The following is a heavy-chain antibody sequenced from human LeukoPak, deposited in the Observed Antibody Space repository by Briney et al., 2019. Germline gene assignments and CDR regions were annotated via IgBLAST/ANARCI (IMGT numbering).Heavy chain of an antibody. CDR1: GFTFDDYA. V-gene: IGHV3-9*01. CDR2: ISWNSGSI. J-gene: IGHJ5*02. D-gene: IGHD6-13*01. Sequence: GGSLRLSCAASGFTFDDYAMHWVRQAPGKGLEWVSGISWNSGSIGYADSVKGRFTISRDNSKNTLYLQMNSLRAEDTAVYYCAKEGRIAAKPFDPWGQGTLVTVSS. CDR3: AKEGRIAAKPFDP.